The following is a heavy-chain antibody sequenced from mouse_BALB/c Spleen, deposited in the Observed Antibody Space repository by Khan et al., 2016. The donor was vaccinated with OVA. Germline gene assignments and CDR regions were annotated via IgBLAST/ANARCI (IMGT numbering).Heavy chain of an antibody. J-gene: IGHJ2*01. CDR3: ARICGGDFDY. CDR2: ISYSGNT. Sequence: EVQLQESGPGLVKPSQSLSLTCTVTGYSITSDYARNWIRQFPGNKLEWLGFISYSGNTNYNPSLKSRISITRDTSKNQFFLQLNSVTTEDTATYYCARICGGDFDYWGQGTTLTVSS. CDR1: GYSITSDYA. V-gene: IGHV3-2*02.